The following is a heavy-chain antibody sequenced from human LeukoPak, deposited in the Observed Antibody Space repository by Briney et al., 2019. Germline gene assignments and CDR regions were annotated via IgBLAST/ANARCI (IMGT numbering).Heavy chain of an antibody. CDR1: GFTFSNAW. Sequence: PGGSLRLSCAASGFTFSNAWMSWVRQAPGKGLEWVGRIKSKTDGGTTDYAAPVKGRFTISRDHSKNTLYLQMNSLKTEDTAVYYCQLNYYDSSGSPDAFNIWGQGTMVTVSS. D-gene: IGHD3-22*01. J-gene: IGHJ3*02. CDR3: QLNYYDSSGSPDAFNI. V-gene: IGHV3-15*01. CDR2: IKSKTDGGTT.